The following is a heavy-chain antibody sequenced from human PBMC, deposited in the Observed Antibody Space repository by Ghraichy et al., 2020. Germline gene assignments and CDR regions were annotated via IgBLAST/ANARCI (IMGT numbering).Heavy chain of an antibody. CDR1: GFTFSSYA. J-gene: IGHJ4*02. CDR2: ISYDGSNK. CDR3: ARSRVVRKQQLFDY. V-gene: IGHV3-30*04. D-gene: IGHD6-13*01. Sequence: GGSLRLSCAASGFTFSSYAMHWVRQAPGKGLEWVAVISYDGSNKYYADSVKGRFTISRDNSKNTLYLQMNSLRAEDTAVYYCARSRVVRKQQLFDYWGQGTLVTVSS.